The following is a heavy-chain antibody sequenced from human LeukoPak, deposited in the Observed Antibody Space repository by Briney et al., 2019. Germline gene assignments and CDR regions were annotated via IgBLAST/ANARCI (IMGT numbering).Heavy chain of an antibody. D-gene: IGHD3-22*01. J-gene: IGHJ4*02. V-gene: IGHV4-59*08. CDR2: IYYSGST. CDR3: ARNYDGSGYYLY. Sequence: SETLSLTCTVSGGSISSYYWSWIRQPPGKGLEWIGYIYYSGSTNYNPSLKSRVTISVDTSKKQFSLKLTSVTAADTAVYYCARNYDGSGYYLYWGQGTLVTVS. CDR1: GGSISSYY.